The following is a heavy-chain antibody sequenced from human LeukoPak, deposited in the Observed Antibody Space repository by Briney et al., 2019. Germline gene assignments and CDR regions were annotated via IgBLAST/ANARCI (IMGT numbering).Heavy chain of an antibody. CDR3: AKDAANLLYYFDH. J-gene: IGHJ4*02. CDR1: GFAFSSYA. CDR2: ISRRDDYT. D-gene: IGHD2-15*01. Sequence: GGSLRLSCAASGFAFSSYAMSWVRQPPGKGLEWVSVISRRDDYTYYADSVKGRFTISRDNSRNTLFLQMNSLRPEDTAVYYCAKDAANLLYYFDHWGQGALVTVSS. V-gene: IGHV3-23*01.